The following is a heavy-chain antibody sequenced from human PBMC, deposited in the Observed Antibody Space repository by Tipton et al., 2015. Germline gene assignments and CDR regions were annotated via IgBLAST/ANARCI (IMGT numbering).Heavy chain of an antibody. J-gene: IGHJ4*02. Sequence: SLRLSCTASGLIFSNYGMHWVRQSPGKGLEWVALIWYDGTTKYYADSVKGRFTISRDNSKNTLYLQMNSLRAEDTAVYYCAREDTAIDFDYWGQGTLVTVSS. CDR1: GLIFSNYG. D-gene: IGHD5-18*01. V-gene: IGHV3-33*01. CDR2: IWYDGTTK. CDR3: AREDTAIDFDY.